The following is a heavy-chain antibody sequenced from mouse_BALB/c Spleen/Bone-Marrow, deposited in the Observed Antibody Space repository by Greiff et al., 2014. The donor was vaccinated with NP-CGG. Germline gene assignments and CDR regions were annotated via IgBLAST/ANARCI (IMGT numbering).Heavy chain of an antibody. CDR2: ISSGGSYT. D-gene: IGHD2-3*01. CDR3: ARLRDGYSPFAY. J-gene: IGHJ3*01. CDR1: GFTFSSYA. Sequence: DVMLVESGGGLVKPGGSLKLSCAASGFTFSSYAMSWVRQTPEKRLEWVATISSGGSYTYYPDSVKGRFTISRDNAKNTLYLQMSSLRSEDTAMYYCARLRDGYSPFAYRGQGTLVTVSA. V-gene: IGHV5-9-1*01.